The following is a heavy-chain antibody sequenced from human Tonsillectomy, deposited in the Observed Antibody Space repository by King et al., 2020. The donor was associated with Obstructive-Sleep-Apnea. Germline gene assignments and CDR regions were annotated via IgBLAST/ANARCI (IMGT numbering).Heavy chain of an antibody. J-gene: IGHJ4*02. Sequence: EMQLVQSGGGLVQPGGSLRLSCAASGFTFSAYWMSWVRQAPGKGLEWVANIKPDGSEKSHVDSVKGRLTISRDNAKNSLYLQMNNLRAEDMAVYYCARGGTLGGWDIWGQGPRLPFSP. CDR2: IKPDGSEK. D-gene: IGHD6-19*01. CDR1: GFTFSAYW. CDR3: ARGGTLGGWDI. V-gene: IGHV3-7*01.